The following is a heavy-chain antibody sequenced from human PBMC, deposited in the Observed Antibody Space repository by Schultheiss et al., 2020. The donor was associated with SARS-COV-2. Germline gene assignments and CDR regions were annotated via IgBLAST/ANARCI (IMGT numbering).Heavy chain of an antibody. Sequence: GGSLRLSCAASGFTFSSYGMHWVRQAPGKGLDWVAIVWFDGSKEYYADSVKGRFTISRDNSKNTLYLQMNSLRAEDTAVYYCAKDRSYDSSGNIDYWGQGTLVTVSS. V-gene: IGHV3-30*02. CDR2: VWFDGSKE. CDR3: AKDRSYDSSGNIDY. D-gene: IGHD3-22*01. J-gene: IGHJ4*02. CDR1: GFTFSSYG.